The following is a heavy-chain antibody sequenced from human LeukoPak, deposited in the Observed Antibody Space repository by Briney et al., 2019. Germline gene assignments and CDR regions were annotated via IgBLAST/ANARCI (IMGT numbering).Heavy chain of an antibody. CDR3: ASGGIAAADDACYYYGMDV. CDR2: IYYSGST. Sequence: PSETLSLTCTVSGGSISSYYWSWIRQPPGKGLEWIGYIYYSGSTNYNPSLKSRVTISVDTSKNQFSLKLSSVTAADTAVYYCASGGIAAADDACYYYGMDVWGQGTTVTVSS. J-gene: IGHJ6*02. D-gene: IGHD6-13*01. CDR1: GGSISSYY. V-gene: IGHV4-59*08.